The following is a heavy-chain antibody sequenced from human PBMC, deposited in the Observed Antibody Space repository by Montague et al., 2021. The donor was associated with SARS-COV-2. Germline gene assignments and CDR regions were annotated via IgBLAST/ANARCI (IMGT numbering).Heavy chain of an antibody. D-gene: IGHD6-13*01. Sequence: SLSLSFSASGFTFSSYWMSWVRQAPGKGLEWVANIKQDGSEKYYVDSVKGRFTISRDNAKNSLYLQMNSLRAEDTAVYYCARVPSSSWYFDYWGQGTLVTVSS. CDR1: GFTFSSYW. V-gene: IGHV3-7*01. CDR3: ARVPSSSWYFDY. J-gene: IGHJ4*02. CDR2: IKQDGSEK.